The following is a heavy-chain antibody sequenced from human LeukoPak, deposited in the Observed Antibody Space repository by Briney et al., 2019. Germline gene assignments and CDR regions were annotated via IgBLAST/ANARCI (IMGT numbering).Heavy chain of an antibody. J-gene: IGHJ4*02. Sequence: GGSLRLSCAASGFTFSSYSMNWVRQAPWKGLEWVSYISSSSSTIYYADSVKGRFTISRDNAKNSLYLQMNSLRAEDTAVYYCARLRAGGFCDYWGQGTLVTVSS. CDR1: GFTFSSYS. V-gene: IGHV3-48*01. CDR3: ARLRAGGFCDY. D-gene: IGHD3-3*01. CDR2: ISSSSSTI.